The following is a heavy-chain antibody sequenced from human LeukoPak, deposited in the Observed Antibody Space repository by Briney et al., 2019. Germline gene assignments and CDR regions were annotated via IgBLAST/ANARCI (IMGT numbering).Heavy chain of an antibody. Sequence: PGGSLRLSCAASGFTFRSFAMSWVRQAPGKGLEWVSTISGGGGSTYYADSVKGRFTISRDNSKNTVHLQMNSLRAEDTAIYYCAKDMKARGIMSIDYWGQGTLVTVSS. CDR3: AKDMKARGIMSIDY. J-gene: IGHJ4*02. CDR1: GFTFRSFA. CDR2: ISGGGGST. D-gene: IGHD3-10*01. V-gene: IGHV3-23*01.